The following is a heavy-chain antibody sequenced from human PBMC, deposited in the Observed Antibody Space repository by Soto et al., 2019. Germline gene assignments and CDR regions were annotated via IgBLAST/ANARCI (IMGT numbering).Heavy chain of an antibody. CDR2: ISGSGGST. Sequence: GGSPRLSCAASGFTFSSYAMSWVRQAPGKGLEWVSAISGSGGSTYYADSVKGRFTISRDNSKNTLYLQMNSLRAEDTAVYYCARDNWLGEQLEYYGMDVWGQGTTVTVSS. D-gene: IGHD6-6*01. J-gene: IGHJ6*02. CDR3: ARDNWLGEQLEYYGMDV. CDR1: GFTFSSYA. V-gene: IGHV3-23*01.